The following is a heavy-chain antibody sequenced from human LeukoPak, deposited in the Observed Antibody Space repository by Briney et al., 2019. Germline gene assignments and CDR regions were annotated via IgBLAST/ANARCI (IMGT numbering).Heavy chain of an antibody. D-gene: IGHD6-19*01. Sequence: SGTLSLTCAVSGGSISSSNWWSWVRPPPGKGLEWIGEIYRSGSTNYNPSLKSRVTISVDKSKNQFSLKLSSVTAADTAVYYCARLLQWLDGGNWFDPWGQGTLVTVSS. V-gene: IGHV4-4*02. CDR3: ARLLQWLDGGNWFDP. CDR1: GGSISSSNW. CDR2: IYRSGST. J-gene: IGHJ5*02.